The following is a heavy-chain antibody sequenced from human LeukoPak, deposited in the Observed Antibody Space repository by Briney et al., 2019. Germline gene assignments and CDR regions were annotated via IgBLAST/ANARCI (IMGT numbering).Heavy chain of an antibody. Sequence: PGGSLRLSCAASGFTFSSYGMSWVRQAPGKGLEWVSAISGSGGSTYYADSVKGRFTISRDNSKNTLYLQMNSLRAEDTAVYYCAKRGTNWGDYPNWFDPWGQGTLVTVSS. CDR3: AKRGTNWGDYPNWFDP. D-gene: IGHD4-17*01. V-gene: IGHV3-23*01. J-gene: IGHJ5*02. CDR1: GFTFSSYG. CDR2: ISGSGGST.